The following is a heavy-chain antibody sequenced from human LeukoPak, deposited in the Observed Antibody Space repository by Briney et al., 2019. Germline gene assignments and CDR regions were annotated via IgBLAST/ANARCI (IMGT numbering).Heavy chain of an antibody. J-gene: IGHJ4*02. D-gene: IGHD6-25*01. CDR3: TTAAALG. Sequence: GGSLRLSCAASGFTFSSYAMHWVRQAPGKGLEWVGRIKSENDGGTTDYASPVRGRFVISRDDSKNTLYLQMSGLRMEDTAVYYCTTAAALGWGQGTLVTVSS. CDR2: IKSENDGGTT. CDR1: GFTFSSYA. V-gene: IGHV3-15*01.